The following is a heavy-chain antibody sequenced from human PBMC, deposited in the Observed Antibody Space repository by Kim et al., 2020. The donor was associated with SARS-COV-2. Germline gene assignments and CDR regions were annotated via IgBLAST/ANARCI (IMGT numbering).Heavy chain of an antibody. J-gene: IGHJ4*02. CDR3: ARVNSFGIAVAGTID. Sequence: PSLKRRVTISVDTSKNQFSLKLSSVTAADTAVYYCARVNSFGIAVAGTIDWGQGTLVTVSS. V-gene: IGHV4-59*01. D-gene: IGHD6-19*01.